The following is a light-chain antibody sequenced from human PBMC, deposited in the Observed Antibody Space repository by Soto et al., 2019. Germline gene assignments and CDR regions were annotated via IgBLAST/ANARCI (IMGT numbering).Light chain of an antibody. V-gene: IGLV2-23*02. Sequence: QSVLTQPASVSGSPGQSIAFSCTGTSSDVGSYNLVSWYQHHPGKAPKLIMSEVSKRPSGVSDRFSGSKSGNTASLTISGLQAEDEADYYCCSYAGSSTWVFGGGTTLTVL. CDR2: EVS. J-gene: IGLJ3*02. CDR1: SSDVGSYNL. CDR3: CSYAGSSTWV.